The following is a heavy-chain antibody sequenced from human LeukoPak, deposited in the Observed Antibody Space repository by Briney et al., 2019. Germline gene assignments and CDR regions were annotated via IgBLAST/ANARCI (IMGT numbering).Heavy chain of an antibody. D-gene: IGHD3-22*01. CDR1: GYTFSNYG. CDR3: AENNYCCRYRWLFLP. J-gene: IGHJ5*02. V-gene: IGHV1-18*01. CDR2: ISAYNGNI. Sequence: GASVKVSCKASGYTFSNYGVSWVRQAPGQGLEWMGWISAYNGNINYAQKFQGRVTMTTDTSTSTAYMELRSLKSDDTAVYYCAENNYCCRYRWLFLPRGQGTLVTVSS.